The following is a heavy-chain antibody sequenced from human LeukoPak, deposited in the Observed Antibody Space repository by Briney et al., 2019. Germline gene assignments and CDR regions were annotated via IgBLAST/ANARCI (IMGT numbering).Heavy chain of an antibody. Sequence: VASVKVSCKASGYTFTSYGISWVRQAPGQGLEWMGWISAYNGNTNYAQKLQGRVTMTTDTSTSTAYMELRSLRSDDTAVCYCARGKASSRGYYYYYMDVWGKGTTVTVSS. J-gene: IGHJ6*03. CDR2: ISAYNGNT. V-gene: IGHV1-18*01. CDR1: GYTFTSYG. CDR3: ARGKASSRGYYYYYMDV.